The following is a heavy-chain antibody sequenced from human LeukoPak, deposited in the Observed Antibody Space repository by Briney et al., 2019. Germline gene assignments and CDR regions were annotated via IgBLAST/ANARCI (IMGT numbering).Heavy chain of an antibody. V-gene: IGHV1-69*06. D-gene: IGHD3-10*01. J-gene: IGHJ6*04. Sequence: SVKVSCKASGGTFSSYAISWVRQAPGQGLEWMGGIIPIFGTANYAQKFQGRVTITADKSTSTAYMELSSPRSEDTAVYYCAGGSGSYSVGYYYYCGMDVWGKGTTVTVSS. CDR2: IIPIFGTA. CDR1: GGTFSSYA. CDR3: AGGSGSYSVGYYYYCGMDV.